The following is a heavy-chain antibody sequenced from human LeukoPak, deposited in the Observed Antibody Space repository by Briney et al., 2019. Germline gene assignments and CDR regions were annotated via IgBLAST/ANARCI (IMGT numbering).Heavy chain of an antibody. CDR1: GDSISGYY. Sequence: PSETLSLTCTVSGDSISGYYWSWIRQPPGKGLEWIGYVYHTGHTHYSPSLKSRVTVSLDTARNQVSLILSSVTAADTAVYYCARHRFGHLFDYWGQGTLVFVSS. CDR2: VYHTGHT. D-gene: IGHD3-16*01. CDR3: ARHRFGHLFDY. V-gene: IGHV4-59*01. J-gene: IGHJ4*02.